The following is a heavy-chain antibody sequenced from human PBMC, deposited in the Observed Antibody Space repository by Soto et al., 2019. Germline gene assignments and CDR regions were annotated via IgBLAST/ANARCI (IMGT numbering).Heavy chain of an antibody. CDR2: ISGSGGST. J-gene: IGHJ5*02. Sequence: GGSLRLSCAASGFTFSSYAMSWVRQAPGKGLEWVSAISGSGGSTYYADSVKGRFTISRDNSKNTLYLQMNSLRAEDTAVYYCAKAPEDYGDYGWFDPWGQGTLVTVSS. D-gene: IGHD4-17*01. V-gene: IGHV3-23*01. CDR3: AKAPEDYGDYGWFDP. CDR1: GFTFSSYA.